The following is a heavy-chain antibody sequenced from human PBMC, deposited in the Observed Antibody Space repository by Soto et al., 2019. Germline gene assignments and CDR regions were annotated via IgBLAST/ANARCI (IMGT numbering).Heavy chain of an antibody. J-gene: IGHJ6*02. CDR3: ARATPQGREDYSGMDV. V-gene: IGHV4-31*03. CDR2: ILYSGNT. CDR1: GGSISSGNYY. Sequence: SETLSLTCTVSGGSISSGNYYWSWIRQHPGKGLEWIGYILYSGNTYYNPTLKSRVTFSLDTSKNQFSLELNSVTAADTAVYYCARATPQGREDYSGMDVWGQGTTVTVSS. D-gene: IGHD1-26*01.